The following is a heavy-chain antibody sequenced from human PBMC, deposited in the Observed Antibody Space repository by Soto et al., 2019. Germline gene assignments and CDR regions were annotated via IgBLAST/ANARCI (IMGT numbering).Heavy chain of an antibody. CDR1: GFTFSTYW. CDR3: ARDAYYDMGV. J-gene: IGHJ6*02. Sequence: EVQLVESGGGLVQPGGSLRLSCAASGFTFSTYWMHWVRQAPGKGLVWVSRINSDGSTTNYADSVKGRFTISRDNAKNTLYLQMNTLRAEDTAVYYCARDAYYDMGVWGQGTTVTVSS. V-gene: IGHV3-74*01. CDR2: INSDGSTT.